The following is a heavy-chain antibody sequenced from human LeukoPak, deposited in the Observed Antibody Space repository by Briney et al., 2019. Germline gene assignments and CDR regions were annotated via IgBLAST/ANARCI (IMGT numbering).Heavy chain of an antibody. CDR2: FDPEDGET. J-gene: IGHJ6*03. CDR1: GYTLTELS. Sequence: GASVKVSCKVSGYTLTELSMHWVRQAPGKGLEWMGGFDPEDGETIYAQKFQGRVTITADESTSTAYMELSSLRSEDTTVYYCAREYDFWSGYHPYYYYMDVWGKGTTVTVSS. V-gene: IGHV1-24*01. D-gene: IGHD3-3*01. CDR3: AREYDFWSGYHPYYYYMDV.